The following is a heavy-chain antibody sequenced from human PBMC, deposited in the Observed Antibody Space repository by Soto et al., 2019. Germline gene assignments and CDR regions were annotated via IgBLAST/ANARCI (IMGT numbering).Heavy chain of an antibody. Sequence: SETLSLTCTVSGGSISSGGYYWSWIRQHPGKGLEWIGYIYYSGSTYYNPSLKSRVTISVDTSKNQFSLKLSSVTAADTAVYNCARDKRGYSYVYYYGMDVWGQGTTVTVSS. D-gene: IGHD5-18*01. CDR3: ARDKRGYSYVYYYGMDV. CDR1: GGSISSGGYY. V-gene: IGHV4-31*03. CDR2: IYYSGST. J-gene: IGHJ6*02.